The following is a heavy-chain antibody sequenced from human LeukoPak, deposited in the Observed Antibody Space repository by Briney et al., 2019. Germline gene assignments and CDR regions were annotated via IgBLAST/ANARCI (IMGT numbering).Heavy chain of an antibody. Sequence: SETLSLPCTVSGGSISSSSSNWGWIAQPPGKGLEWIGSIYYSGSTYYNPSLKSRVTISVDTSKNQFSLKLSSVTAADTAVYYCASYGVEMATISDYWGQGTLVTVSS. CDR3: ASYGVEMATISDY. V-gene: IGHV4-39*01. CDR2: IYYSGST. D-gene: IGHD5-24*01. J-gene: IGHJ4*02. CDR1: GGSISSSSSN.